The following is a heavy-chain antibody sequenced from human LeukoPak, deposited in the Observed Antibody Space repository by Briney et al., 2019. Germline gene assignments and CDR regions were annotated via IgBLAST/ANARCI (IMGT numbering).Heavy chain of an antibody. CDR3: ASGYSYDLFDY. D-gene: IGHD5-18*01. V-gene: IGHV4-39*07. Sequence: SETLSLTCTVSGGSISSSSYYWGWIRQPPGKGLQWIGSINYSGNTYYNPSLKSRVTISVDTSKNQFSLKLSSVTAADTAVYYCASGYSYDLFDYWGQGALVTVSS. CDR1: GGSISSSSYY. CDR2: INYSGNT. J-gene: IGHJ4*02.